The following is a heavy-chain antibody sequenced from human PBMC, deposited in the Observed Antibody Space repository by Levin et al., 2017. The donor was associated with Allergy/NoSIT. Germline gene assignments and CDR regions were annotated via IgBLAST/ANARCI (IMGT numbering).Heavy chain of an antibody. CDR2: IYYIGST. J-gene: IGHJ6*02. CDR1: GGSISSYY. Sequence: RAGGSLRLSCTVSGGSISSYYWSWIRQPPGKGLEWIGYIYYIGSTNYNPSLKSRVTISVDTSKNQFSLRLTSVTAADTAVYYCARDRVIVGTTNYFYGMDVWGQGTTVTVSS. V-gene: IGHV4-59*01. CDR3: ARDRVIVGTTNYFYGMDV. D-gene: IGHD1-26*01.